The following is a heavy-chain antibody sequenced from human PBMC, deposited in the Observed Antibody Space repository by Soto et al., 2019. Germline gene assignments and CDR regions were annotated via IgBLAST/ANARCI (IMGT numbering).Heavy chain of an antibody. J-gene: IGHJ4*02. D-gene: IGHD3-10*01. CDR1: GFTFSSYA. CDR2: ISGSGGST. CDR3: AKDAAMVRGVITSNYFDY. V-gene: IGHV3-23*01. Sequence: GGSLRLSCAASGFTFSSYAMSWVRQAPGKGLEWVSAISGSGGSTYYADSVKGRFTISRDNSKNTPHLQMNSLRAEDTAVYYCAKDAAMVRGVITSNYFDYWGQGTLVTVSS.